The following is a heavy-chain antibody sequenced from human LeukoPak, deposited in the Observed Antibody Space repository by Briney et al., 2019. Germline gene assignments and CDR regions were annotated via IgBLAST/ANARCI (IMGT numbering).Heavy chain of an antibody. CDR2: IRYDGRNK. CDR3: AKDSLRERIVGSTTRGVNDY. CDR1: GFTFSSYG. J-gene: IGHJ4*02. V-gene: IGHV3-30*02. D-gene: IGHD1-26*01. Sequence: GSLRLSCAASGFTFSSYGMHWVRQAPGKGLEWVAFIRYDGRNKYYADSVKGRFTISRDNSKNTLYLQMNSLRGEDTAVYYCAKDSLRERIVGSTTRGVNDYWGKGTLVTVSS.